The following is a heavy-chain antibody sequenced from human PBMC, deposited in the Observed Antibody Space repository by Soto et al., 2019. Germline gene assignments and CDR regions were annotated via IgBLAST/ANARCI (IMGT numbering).Heavy chain of an antibody. D-gene: IGHD3-3*01. CDR1: GGSISSGDYY. CDR2: IYYSGST. J-gene: IGHJ3*02. Sequence: SETLSLTCTVSGGSISSGDYYWSLILQPPWKGLEWIGYIYYSGSTYYNPSLKSRVTISVDTSKNQFSLKLSSVTAADTDVYYCARVKRFLEWLSHDPFDIWGQGTMVTVSS. V-gene: IGHV4-30-4*01. CDR3: ARVKRFLEWLSHDPFDI.